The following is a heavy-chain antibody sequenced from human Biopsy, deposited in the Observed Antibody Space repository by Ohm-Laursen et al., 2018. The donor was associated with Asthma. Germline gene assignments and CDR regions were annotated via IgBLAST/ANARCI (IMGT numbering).Heavy chain of an antibody. V-gene: IGHV3-30*18. Sequence: SSLRLSCTASGFNFHNYGMNWVRRAPGKGLEWVAQILFDGRKINYPDSVKGRFTISRDNSKNMAYLQMNSLRPEDTAVYYCAKDRVAGRSYYFDYWGQGSLVSVSS. D-gene: IGHD6-13*01. CDR3: AKDRVAGRSYYFDY. CDR2: ILFDGRKI. CDR1: GFNFHNYG. J-gene: IGHJ4*02.